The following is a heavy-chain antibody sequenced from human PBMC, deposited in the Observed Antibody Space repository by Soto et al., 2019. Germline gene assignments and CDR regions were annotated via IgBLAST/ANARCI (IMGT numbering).Heavy chain of an antibody. D-gene: IGHD1-1*01. J-gene: IGHJ4*02. CDR3: AKLVGKSMGTIFDY. CDR2: ISGSDTST. CDR1: GFTFRNYA. Sequence: EVQLLESGGGLVQPGGSLRLSCAASGFTFRNYAMSWVRQAPGKGLERVSGISGSDTSTYYADSVKGRFNIFRDNSKNTMYLHMNSRRAEDTAVYYCAKLVGKSMGTIFDYWGQGTLVTVSS. V-gene: IGHV3-23*01.